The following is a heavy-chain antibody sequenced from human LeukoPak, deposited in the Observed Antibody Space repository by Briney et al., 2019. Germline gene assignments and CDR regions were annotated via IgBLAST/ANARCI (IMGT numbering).Heavy chain of an antibody. Sequence: PSETLSLTCTVSGGSISSGGYYWSWIRQHPGKGLERIGYIYYSGSTYYNPSLKSQVTISVDTSKNQFSLKLSSVTAADTAVYYCARGIRGRGYFDYWGQGTLVTVSS. V-gene: IGHV4-31*01. J-gene: IGHJ4*02. CDR2: IYYSGST. D-gene: IGHD1-26*01. CDR1: GGSISSGGYY. CDR3: ARGIRGRGYFDY.